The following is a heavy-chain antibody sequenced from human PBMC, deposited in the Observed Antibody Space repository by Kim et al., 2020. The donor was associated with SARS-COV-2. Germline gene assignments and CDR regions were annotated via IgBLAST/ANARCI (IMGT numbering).Heavy chain of an antibody. J-gene: IGHJ3*02. CDR1: GGSISSSSYY. D-gene: IGHD3-3*01. CDR3: ARQGSPEWGVAFDI. CDR2: IYYSGST. V-gene: IGHV4-39*01. Sequence: SETLSLTCTVSGGSISSSSYYWGWIRQPPGKGLEWIGSIYYSGSTYYNPSLKSRVTISVDTSKNQFSLKLSSVTAADTAVYYCARQGSPEWGVAFDIWGQGTMVTVSS.